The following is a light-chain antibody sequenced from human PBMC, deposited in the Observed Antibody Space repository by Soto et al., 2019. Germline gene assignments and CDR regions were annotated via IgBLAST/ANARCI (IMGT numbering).Light chain of an antibody. V-gene: IGLV2-8*01. CDR2: EVN. Sequence: QSALTQPPSASGSPGQSVTMSCTGTSSDVGGYNYVSWFQQHPGKALKLIIHEVNQRPSGVPDRFSGSKSGNTASLTVSGLQAEDEGTYYCSSYGGYNNVVFGTGTKLTVL. CDR3: SSYGGYNNVV. CDR1: SSDVGGYNY. J-gene: IGLJ1*01.